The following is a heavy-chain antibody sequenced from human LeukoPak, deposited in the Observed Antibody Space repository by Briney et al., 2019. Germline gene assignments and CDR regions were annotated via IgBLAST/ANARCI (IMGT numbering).Heavy chain of an antibody. CDR1: GYTLTDFY. CDR3: ARGHATAPSFDY. CDR2: INSNSGGT. Sequence: GASVKVSCKASGYTLTDFYIYWVRQAPGQGLEWMGWINSNSGGTNYAQNFQGRVTMTRDTSTSTVYMELSSLKSDDTAVYYCARGHATAPSFDYWGQGSLVTVSS. V-gene: IGHV1-2*02. D-gene: IGHD2-15*01. J-gene: IGHJ4*02.